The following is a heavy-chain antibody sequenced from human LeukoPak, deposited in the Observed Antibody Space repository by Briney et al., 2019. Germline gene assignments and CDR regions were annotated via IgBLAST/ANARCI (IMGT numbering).Heavy chain of an antibody. V-gene: IGHV3-30*02. CDR2: IRYDGSNK. CDR1: GVTFSSYG. CDR3: AEAARQLALRHPNFDY. Sequence: GGSLRLSCAASGVTFSSYGMHWVRQAPGKGLEWVAYIRYDGSNKYYADSVKGRFTISRDNSKNTLYLQMNSLRAEDTAVYYCAEAARQLALRHPNFDYWGQGTLVTVSS. D-gene: IGHD6-13*01. J-gene: IGHJ4*02.